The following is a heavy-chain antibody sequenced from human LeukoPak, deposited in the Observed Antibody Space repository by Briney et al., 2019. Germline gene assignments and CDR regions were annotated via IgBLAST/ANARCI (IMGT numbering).Heavy chain of an antibody. CDR2: INHSGST. D-gene: IGHD6-19*01. Sequence: SETLSLTCAAYGGSFSGYYWSWIRQPPGKGLEWIGEINHSGSTNYNPSLKSRVTISVDTSKNQFSLKLSSVTAADTAVYYCARDGSVAGRDLSAFDIWGQGTMVTVSS. J-gene: IGHJ3*02. CDR1: GGSFSGYY. V-gene: IGHV4-34*01. CDR3: ARDGSVAGRDLSAFDI.